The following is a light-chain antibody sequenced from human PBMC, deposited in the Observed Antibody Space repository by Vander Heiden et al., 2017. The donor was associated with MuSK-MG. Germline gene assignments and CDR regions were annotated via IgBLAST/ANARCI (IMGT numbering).Light chain of an antibody. CDR1: QGIGND. Sequence: DIQMTQSPSSLSASVGNRVTITCRASQGIGNDLGWYQQKPGKAPKRLIYSASTLQSGVPSRFSGSGSGTAFTLTITSLQREDFATYFCLQHNTSPWTFGQGTKV. V-gene: IGKV1-17*01. CDR2: SAS. CDR3: LQHNTSPWT. J-gene: IGKJ1*01.